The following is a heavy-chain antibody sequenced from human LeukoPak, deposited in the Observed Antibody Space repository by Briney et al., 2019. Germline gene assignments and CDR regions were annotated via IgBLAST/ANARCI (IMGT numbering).Heavy chain of an antibody. J-gene: IGHJ4*02. V-gene: IGHV3-48*01. D-gene: IGHD3-10*01. CDR3: ARDMDPYYFDY. CDR1: GFTFSSYT. Sequence: PGGSLRLSCAASGFTFSSYTMNWVRQPPGKGLEWVSNIGTSSTTIYYADSVKGRFTISRDNAKNSLYLQMNSLRAEDTAVYYCARDMDPYYFDYWGQGTLVTVSS. CDR2: IGTSSTTI.